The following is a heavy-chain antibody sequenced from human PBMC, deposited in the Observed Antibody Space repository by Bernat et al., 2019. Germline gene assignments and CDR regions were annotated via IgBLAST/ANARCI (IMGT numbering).Heavy chain of an antibody. CDR1: GLTLSPHT. J-gene: IGHJ4*02. D-gene: IGHD3-10*01. CDR3: AKVFIPYYYGSGDNEY. Sequence: EVQLVESGGGLVQPGGSLRLSCVASGLTLSPHTMSWVRQAPGKGLEWVAAFSSGNGKYYADSVKGRFTISRDDSKNMLYLQMNSLRAEDTAVYYCAKVFIPYYYGSGDNEYWGQGTLVTVSS. V-gene: IGHV3-23*04. CDR2: FSSGNGK.